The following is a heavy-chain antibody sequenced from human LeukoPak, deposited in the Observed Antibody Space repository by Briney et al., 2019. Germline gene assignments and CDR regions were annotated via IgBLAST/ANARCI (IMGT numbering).Heavy chain of an antibody. CDR2: ISGSGGST. V-gene: IGHV3-23*01. D-gene: IGHD6-13*01. CDR3: ARDFRRLQQPLGDV. CDR1: GFTFSSYA. J-gene: IGHJ6*04. Sequence: PGGSLRLSCAASGFTFSSYAMSWVRQAPGKGLEWVSAISGSGGSTYYADSVKGRFTISRDNAKNSLYLQMNSLRAEDTAVYYCARDFRRLQQPLGDVWGKGTTVTVSS.